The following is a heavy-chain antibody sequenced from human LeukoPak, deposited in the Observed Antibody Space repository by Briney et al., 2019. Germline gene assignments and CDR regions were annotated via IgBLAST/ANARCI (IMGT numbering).Heavy chain of an antibody. J-gene: IGHJ3*02. CDR2: IYTSGST. CDR1: GGSLSGYY. Sequence: SETLSLTCSVSGGSLSGYYWSWIRQPAGKGLEWIGRIYTSGSTNCSPSLQSRVTMSVDTSKNQFSLKLSSVTAADTAVYYCARDRISAVADAFDIWGQGTMVTVSS. D-gene: IGHD2/OR15-2a*01. V-gene: IGHV4-4*07. CDR3: ARDRISAVADAFDI.